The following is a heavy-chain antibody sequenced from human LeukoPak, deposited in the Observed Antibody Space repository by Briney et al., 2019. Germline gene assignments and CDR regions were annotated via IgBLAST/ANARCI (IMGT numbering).Heavy chain of an antibody. CDR1: GYTFTRYG. D-gene: IGHD2-2*01. CDR3: ARAVASVVLPAATDY. Sequence: GASVTVSCKGSGYTFTRYGISWVGQAPGQGVEWMGWISAYNGKTNYAQTLQGRVTIKTDTSTSTACMELRSLRSDDTAVYYCARAVASVVLPAATDYWGQATLVTVSS. J-gene: IGHJ4*02. V-gene: IGHV1-18*01. CDR2: ISAYNGKT.